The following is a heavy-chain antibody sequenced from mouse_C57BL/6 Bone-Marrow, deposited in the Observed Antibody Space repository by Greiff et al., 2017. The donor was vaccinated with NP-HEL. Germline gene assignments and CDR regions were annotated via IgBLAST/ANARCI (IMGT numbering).Heavy chain of an antibody. Sequence: EVQLVESGGGLVQPGGSMKLSCVASGFTFSNYWMNWVRQSPEKGLEWVAQIRLKSDNYATHYAESVKGRFTISRDDSKSSVYLQMNNLRAEDTGIYYCKNYGNYAMDYWGQGTSVTVSS. CDR2: IRLKSDNYAT. CDR1: GFTFSNYW. CDR3: KNYGNYAMDY. V-gene: IGHV6-3*01. J-gene: IGHJ4*01. D-gene: IGHD1-1*02.